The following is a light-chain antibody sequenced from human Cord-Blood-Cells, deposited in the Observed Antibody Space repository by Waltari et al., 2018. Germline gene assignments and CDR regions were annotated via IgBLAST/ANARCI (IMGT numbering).Light chain of an antibody. V-gene: IGLV2-14*03. CDR1: SSDVGGYNY. Sequence: QSALTQPASVSGSPGQSITISCTGPSSDVGGYNYVPWYQQHPGKAPNLMIYDVSNRPSGGSNRFSGSKSGNTASLTISGLQAEDEADYYCSSYTSSSTWVFGGGTKLTVL. CDR2: DVS. CDR3: SSYTSSSTWV. J-gene: IGLJ3*02.